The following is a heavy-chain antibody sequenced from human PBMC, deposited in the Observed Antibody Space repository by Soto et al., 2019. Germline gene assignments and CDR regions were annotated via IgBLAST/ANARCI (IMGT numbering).Heavy chain of an antibody. V-gene: IGHV4-34*01. CDR2: INHSGST. CDR1: GGSFSGYY. J-gene: IGHJ4*02. D-gene: IGHD3-10*01. CDR3: ARGRDGSGSYYNPLFDY. Sequence: SETLSLTCAVYGGSFSGYYWSWIRQPPGKGLEWIGEINHSGSTNYNPSLKSRVTISVDTSKNQFSLNLSSVTAADTAVYYCARGRDGSGSYYNPLFDYWGQGTLVTVSS.